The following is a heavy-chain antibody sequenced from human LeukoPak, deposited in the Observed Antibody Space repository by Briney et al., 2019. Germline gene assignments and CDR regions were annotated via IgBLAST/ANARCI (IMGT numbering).Heavy chain of an antibody. D-gene: IGHD3-22*01. Sequence: PGGSLRLSCAASGFTFSSYTLNWVRQPPGKGLEWVSSISSGSSYIYYADSVKGRFTISRDSAKNSLYLQMNSLRDDDAAVYYCARGRGKGYSHLLGCWGQGTLVAVSS. CDR2: ISSGSSYI. J-gene: IGHJ4*02. CDR3: ARGRGKGYSHLLGC. CDR1: GFTFSSYT. V-gene: IGHV3-21*01.